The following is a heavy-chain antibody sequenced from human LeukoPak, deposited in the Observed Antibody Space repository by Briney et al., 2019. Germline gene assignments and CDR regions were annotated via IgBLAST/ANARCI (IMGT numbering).Heavy chain of an antibody. CDR2: ISSDGGST. Sequence: LAGGSLRLSCAASGFTFSSYAMHWVRQAPGKGLEYVSAISSDGGSTYYANSVKGRFTISRDNSKNTLYLQMSSLRAEDMAVYYCAREGYYDSSGYYYGLSDYWGQGTLVTVSS. CDR3: AREGYYDSSGYYYGLSDY. CDR1: GFTFSSYA. V-gene: IGHV3-64*01. J-gene: IGHJ4*02. D-gene: IGHD3-22*01.